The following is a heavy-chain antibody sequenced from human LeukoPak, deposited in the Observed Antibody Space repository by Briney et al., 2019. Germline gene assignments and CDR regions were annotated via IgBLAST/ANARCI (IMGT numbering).Heavy chain of an antibody. D-gene: IGHD5-12*01. J-gene: IGHJ4*02. Sequence: GGSLRLSCAASGFTFSSSGMHWVRQAPGKGLEWVAMISYDGSNKYFADSVKGRFTISRDNSKSTLYLQMNSLRAEDTAVYYCARDRTDDYDVNLDYWGQGTLVTVSS. CDR2: ISYDGSNK. CDR3: ARDRTDDYDVNLDY. CDR1: GFTFSSSG. V-gene: IGHV3-30*03.